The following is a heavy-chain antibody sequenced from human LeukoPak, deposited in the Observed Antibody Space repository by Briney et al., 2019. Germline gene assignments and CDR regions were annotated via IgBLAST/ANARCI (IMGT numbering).Heavy chain of an antibody. CDR1: GGSISSGAYY. D-gene: IGHD4-17*01. V-gene: IGHV4-30-4*01. J-gene: IGHJ4*02. CDR2: IYYSGSA. Sequence: SQTLSLTGTVSGGSISSGAYYWNWIRHPPGKGLEWIGYIYYSGSAYYNPSLKSRITISLDTSKNQFSLRLTSVTAADTAVYYCSRGDGDNQSYWGQGTLVTVSS. CDR3: SRGDGDNQSY.